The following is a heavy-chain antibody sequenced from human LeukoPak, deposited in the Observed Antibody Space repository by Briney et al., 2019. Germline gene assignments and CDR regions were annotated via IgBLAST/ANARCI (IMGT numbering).Heavy chain of an antibody. J-gene: IGHJ4*02. CDR2: ISGSGGST. Sequence: PGGSLRLSCAASGFTFSNYGLNWVRQAPGKGLEWVSAISGSGGSTYYADSVKGRFTISRDNAKNSLYLQMNSLRAEDTAVYYCAKAARYDDSSGYSPFDYWGQGTLVTVSS. CDR1: GFTFSNYG. D-gene: IGHD3-22*01. V-gene: IGHV3-23*01. CDR3: AKAARYDDSSGYSPFDY.